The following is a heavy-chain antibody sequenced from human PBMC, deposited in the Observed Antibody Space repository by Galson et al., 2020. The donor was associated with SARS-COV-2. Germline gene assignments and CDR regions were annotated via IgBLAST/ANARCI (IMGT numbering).Heavy chain of an antibody. J-gene: IGHJ5*02. CDR2: VYYTGDT. D-gene: IGHD3-3*01. V-gene: IGHV4-30-4*07. CDR1: GGSISSRGYS. CDR3: ARLRFLEWRFDP. Sequence: SETLSLTCVVSGGSISSRGYSWSWIRQSPGKGLEWLAYVYYTGDTYYNPSLRSRLSISVDTSKNQFSLRLSSVTAADTAVYYCARLRFLEWRFDPWGQGTLVTVSS.